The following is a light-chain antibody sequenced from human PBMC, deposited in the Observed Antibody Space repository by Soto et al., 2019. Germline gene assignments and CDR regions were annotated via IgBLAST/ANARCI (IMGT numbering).Light chain of an antibody. CDR2: EVT. Sequence: RASVSGSPGHSIPISCTGTTSDIAGYNYVSWYQQHPGKAPKLLIYEVTSRASGVSHRFSGSMSVNTASLPISALQAQDDAEFYCHSYPSACFYVFGTATKVTVL. CDR3: HSYPSACFYV. V-gene: IGLV2-14*01. CDR1: TSDIAGYNY. J-gene: IGLJ1*01.